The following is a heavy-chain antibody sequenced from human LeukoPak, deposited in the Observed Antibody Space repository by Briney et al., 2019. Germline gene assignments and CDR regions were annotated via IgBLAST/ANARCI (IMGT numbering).Heavy chain of an antibody. Sequence: SETLSLTCTVSGGSISSYYWSWIRQPPGKGLEWIGYIYYSGSTNYNPSLRSRVTISVDTSKNQFSLKLSSVTAADTAVYYCAREAPPRFYGMDVWGQGTTVTVSS. CDR3: AREAPPRFYGMDV. CDR2: IYYSGST. V-gene: IGHV4-59*01. CDR1: GGSISSYY. J-gene: IGHJ6*02.